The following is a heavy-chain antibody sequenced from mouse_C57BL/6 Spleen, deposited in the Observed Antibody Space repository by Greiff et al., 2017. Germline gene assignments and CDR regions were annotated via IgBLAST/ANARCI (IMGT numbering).Heavy chain of an antibody. J-gene: IGHJ4*01. CDR1: GYAFSSYW. V-gene: IGHV1-80*01. CDR2: IYPGDGDT. CDR3: APDSSGYDAMDY. D-gene: IGHD3-2*02. Sequence: QVQLQQSGAELVKPGASVKISCKASGYAFSSYWMNWVKQRPGKGLEWIGQIYPGDGDTNYNGKFKGKATLTADKSSSTAYMQLSSLTSEDSAVYFCAPDSSGYDAMDYWGQGTSVTVSS.